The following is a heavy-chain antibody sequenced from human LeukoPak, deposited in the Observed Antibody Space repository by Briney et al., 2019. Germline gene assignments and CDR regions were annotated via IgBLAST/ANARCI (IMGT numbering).Heavy chain of an antibody. CDR1: GYIFTGYY. CDR2: INPNSGGT. Sequence: GASVKVSCKASGYIFTGYYMHWVRQAPGQGLEWMGWINPNSGGTNYAQKFQGRVTMTRDTSISTAYMELSRLRSDDTAVYYCARDSSGWYHWFDPWGQGTLVTVSS. CDR3: ARDSSGWYHWFDP. V-gene: IGHV1-2*02. J-gene: IGHJ5*02. D-gene: IGHD6-19*01.